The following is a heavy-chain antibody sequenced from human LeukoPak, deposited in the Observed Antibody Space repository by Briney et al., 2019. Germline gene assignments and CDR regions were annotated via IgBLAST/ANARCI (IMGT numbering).Heavy chain of an antibody. V-gene: IGHV1-2*02. CDR3: AKGRVVAGTKSLMYHWLDP. Sequence: ASVKVSYKASGYTFTGYYIHWVRQAPGQGLEWMGWINPNTGGAKYAQKFQGRVTMTRDTSITTTYMGLSRLSSDDTAVYYCAKGRVVAGTKSLMYHWLDPWGQGTLVTVSS. D-gene: IGHD6-19*01. CDR1: GYTFTGYY. J-gene: IGHJ5*02. CDR2: INPNTGGA.